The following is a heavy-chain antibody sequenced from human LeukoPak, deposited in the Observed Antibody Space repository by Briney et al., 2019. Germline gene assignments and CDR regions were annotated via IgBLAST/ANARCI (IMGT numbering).Heavy chain of an antibody. CDR1: GFTFGGYV. D-gene: IGHD3-3*01. V-gene: IGHV3-23*01. J-gene: IGHJ4*02. CDR3: AKVGIFGVIRVGMYYFDY. CDR2: ISGSGVST. Sequence: GGSLRLSCAGSGFTFGGYVMSWVRQAPGKGLEWVSLISGSGVSTYYADSVKGRFTISRDNSKNTLYLQMNSLRVEDTAVYYCAKVGIFGVIRVGMYYFDYWGQGILVTVSS.